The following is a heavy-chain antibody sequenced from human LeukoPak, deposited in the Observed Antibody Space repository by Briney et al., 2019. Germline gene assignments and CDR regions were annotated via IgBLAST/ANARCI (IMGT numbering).Heavy chain of an antibody. CDR3: ARGAPTARIGAGRFDY. J-gene: IGHJ4*02. CDR1: GYSLTNYY. Sequence: ASVEVSCKAFGYSLTNYYVHWVRQAPGQGLEWMGEINPSGGSTSYAQKFQGRITVTRDTYTNTVYMDLSSLRSEHTATYYCARGAPTARIGAGRFDYWGQGSLLTVAS. V-gene: IGHV1-46*01. CDR2: INPSGGST. D-gene: IGHD6-6*01.